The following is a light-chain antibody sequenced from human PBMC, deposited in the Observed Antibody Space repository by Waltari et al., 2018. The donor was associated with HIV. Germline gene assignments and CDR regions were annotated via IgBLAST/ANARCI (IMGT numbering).Light chain of an antibody. Sequence: EIVLTQSPATLSLSPGERATLSCRASQSVSSYLAWYQQKPGQAPRLLIYDAFKRATGIPARFSGSGSGTDLTLTISSLEPEDFAVYYCQQRSNWPPWTFGQGTKVEIK. J-gene: IGKJ1*01. CDR2: DAF. CDR3: QQRSNWPPWT. CDR1: QSVSSY. V-gene: IGKV3-11*01.